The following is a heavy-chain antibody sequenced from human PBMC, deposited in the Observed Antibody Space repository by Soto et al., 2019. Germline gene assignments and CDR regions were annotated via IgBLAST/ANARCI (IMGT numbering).Heavy chain of an antibody. V-gene: IGHV1-8*01. J-gene: IGHJ4*02. CDR1: GYTFSNYD. Sequence: QVQLVQSGAELKKPGASVKVSCKASGYTFSNYDMNWVRQATGQGPEWIGWVNPNNGDKGYAQKFQGRVTLTTDISTTTAYMELTSLRSEDTDIYYCAKVSRKGSAIDFDYWGQGTLITVSS. CDR3: AKVSRKGSAIDFDY. CDR2: VNPNNGDK. D-gene: IGHD3-10*01.